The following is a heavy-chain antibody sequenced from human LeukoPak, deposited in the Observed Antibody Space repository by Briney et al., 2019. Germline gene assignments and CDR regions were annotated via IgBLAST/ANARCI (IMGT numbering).Heavy chain of an antibody. V-gene: IGHV1-69*05. J-gene: IGHJ4*02. Sequence: ASVKVSCKASGGTFSSYAISWVRRAPGQGLEWMGGIIPIFGTANYAQKFQGRVTITTDESTSTAYMELSSLRSEDTAVYYCARVFTVEYDSSVYFDYWGQGTLVTVSS. D-gene: IGHD3-22*01. CDR1: GGTFSSYA. CDR2: IIPIFGTA. CDR3: ARVFTVEYDSSVYFDY.